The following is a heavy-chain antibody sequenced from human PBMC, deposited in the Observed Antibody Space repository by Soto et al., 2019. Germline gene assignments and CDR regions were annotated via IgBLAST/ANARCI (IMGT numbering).Heavy chain of an antibody. CDR2: INPNSGGT. CDR1: GYTFTGYY. V-gene: IGHV1-2*02. J-gene: IGHJ5*02. CDR3: ARSYCSGGSCPTGNWLDP. D-gene: IGHD2-15*01. Sequence: ASVKVSCKASGYTFTGYYMHWVRQAPGQGLEWMGWINPNSGGTNYAQKFQGRVTMTRDTSISTAYMELSRLRSDDTAVYYCARSYCSGGSCPTGNWLDPWGQGPMVTVSS.